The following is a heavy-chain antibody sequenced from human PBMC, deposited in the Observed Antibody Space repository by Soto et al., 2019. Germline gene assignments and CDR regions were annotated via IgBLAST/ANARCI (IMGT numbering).Heavy chain of an antibody. CDR1: GFTFSSHW. CDR3: ARAIIAVMGAIRWLDP. V-gene: IGHV3-74*01. CDR2: IRGDGSST. D-gene: IGHD6-19*01. Sequence: EVQLVESGGGLVQPGGSLRLSCVGSGFTFSSHWMHWVRQTPGKGPVWVSRIRGDGSSTAYAESVRARFAISRDNAKNTLYLQVYNLSGADSAGCFCARAIIAVMGAIRWLDPWGLGTQVTVSS. J-gene: IGHJ5*02.